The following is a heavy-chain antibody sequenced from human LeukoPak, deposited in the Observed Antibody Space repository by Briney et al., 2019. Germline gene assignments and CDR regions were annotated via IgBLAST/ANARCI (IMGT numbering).Heavy chain of an antibody. CDR1: GFTFSSYA. D-gene: IGHD3-10*01. V-gene: IGHV3-23*01. J-gene: IGHJ4*02. Sequence: GGSLRLSCAASGFTFSSYAMSWVRQAPGKGLEWVSAISGSGGSTYYADSVKGRFTISRDNSKNTLYLQVNSLRAEDTAVYYCANSYYYGPGSYYPFDYWGQGTLVTVSS. CDR2: ISGSGGST. CDR3: ANSYYYGPGSYYPFDY.